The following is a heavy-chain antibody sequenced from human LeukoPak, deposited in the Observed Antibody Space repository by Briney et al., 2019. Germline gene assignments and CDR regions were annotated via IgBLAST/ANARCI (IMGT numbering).Heavy chain of an antibody. V-gene: IGHV3-43D*03. CDR2: ISWDGGST. CDR1: GFTFDDYA. D-gene: IGHD2-15*01. Sequence: GSLRLSCAASGFTFDDYAMHWVRQAPGKGLEWVSLISWDGGSTYYADSVKGRFTISRDNSKNSLYLQMNSLRAEDTALYYCAKDSDKAATFGYYYYYMDVWGKGTTVTVSS. CDR3: AKDSDKAATFGYYYYYMDV. J-gene: IGHJ6*03.